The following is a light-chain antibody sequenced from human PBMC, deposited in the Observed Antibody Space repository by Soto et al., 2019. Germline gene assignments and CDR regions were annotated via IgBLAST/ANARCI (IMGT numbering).Light chain of an antibody. V-gene: IGKV3-15*01. CDR2: GAS. CDR3: QQHDDWPLT. J-gene: IGKJ5*01. CDR1: RSISSRH. Sequence: EIVMTQSPATLSVSPGERATLSCRASRSISSRHLAWYQQKPGQAPGLLIYGASTRATGIPARFSGSGSGTEFTLTISSLQSEDFALYYCQQHDDWPLTFGQGTRLEIK.